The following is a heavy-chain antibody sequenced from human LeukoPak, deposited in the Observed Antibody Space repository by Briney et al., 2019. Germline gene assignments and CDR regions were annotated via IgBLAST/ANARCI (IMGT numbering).Heavy chain of an antibody. CDR3: ARHTWTVDYPPKTSNNWFDP. Sequence: PSETLSLTCAVYGGSFSGYYWSWIRQPPGKGLEWIGEINHSGSTNYNPSLKSRVTISVDTSKNQFSLKLSSVTAADTAVYYCARHTWTVDYPPKTSNNWFDPWGQGTLVTVSS. V-gene: IGHV4-34*01. CDR2: INHSGST. CDR1: GGSFSGYY. J-gene: IGHJ5*02. D-gene: IGHD4-11*01.